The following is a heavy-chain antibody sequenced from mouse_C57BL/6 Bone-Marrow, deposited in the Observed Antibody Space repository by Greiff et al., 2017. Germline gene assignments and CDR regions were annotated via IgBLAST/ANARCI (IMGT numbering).Heavy chain of an antibody. J-gene: IGHJ4*01. D-gene: IGHD2-2*01. V-gene: IGHV1-52*01. Sequence: VQLQQPGAELVRPGSSVKLSCKASGYTFTSYWMHWVKQRPIQGLEWISNIDPSDSETHYNQKFKDKATLTVDKSSSTAYMQLSSLTSEDSAVYYCARGYGYDNYAMDYWGQGTSVTVSS. CDR3: ARGYGYDNYAMDY. CDR1: GYTFTSYW. CDR2: IDPSDSET.